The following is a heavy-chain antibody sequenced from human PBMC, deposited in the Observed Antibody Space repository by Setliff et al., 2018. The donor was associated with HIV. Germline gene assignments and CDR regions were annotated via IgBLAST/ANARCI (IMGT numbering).Heavy chain of an antibody. Sequence: SETLSLPCAVSGVSISSSSYFWGWIRRPPATGLDWIGSIYFSGSTYYNPSLESRVTISMDTSKNQFSLKLTSLTAADTAVYYCARHQRHYNILTGYRYYYMDVWGKGTTVTVSS. CDR1: GVSISSSSYF. CDR2: IYFSGST. D-gene: IGHD3-9*01. V-gene: IGHV4-39*01. CDR3: ARHQRHYNILTGYRYYYMDV. J-gene: IGHJ6*03.